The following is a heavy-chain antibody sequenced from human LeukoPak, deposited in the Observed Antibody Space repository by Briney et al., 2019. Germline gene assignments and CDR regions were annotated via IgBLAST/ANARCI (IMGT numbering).Heavy chain of an antibody. D-gene: IGHD3-22*01. J-gene: IGHJ4*02. CDR3: ARTDYYYYDSSGQYYFDY. Sequence: ASVKVSCKASGYTFTSYGISWVRQAPGQGLEWMGWISAYNGNTNYAQKLQDRVTMTTDTSTSTAYMELRSLRSDDTAVYYCARTDYYYYDSSGQYYFDYWGQGTLVTVSS. CDR2: ISAYNGNT. V-gene: IGHV1-18*01. CDR1: GYTFTSYG.